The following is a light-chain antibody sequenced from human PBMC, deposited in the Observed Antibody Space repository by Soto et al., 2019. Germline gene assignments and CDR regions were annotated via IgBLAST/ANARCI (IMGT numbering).Light chain of an antibody. CDR3: QQSYITPRT. CDR1: QSISSS. J-gene: IGKJ2*01. CDR2: VTS. V-gene: IGKV1-39*01. Sequence: DIQMTQSPSSLSASVGDRVTITCRASQSISSSLNWYQQKPGKAPTLLIYVTSSLQSGVPSRFSGSGSGTDFTLAISSLQPEDFATYYCQQSYITPRTFGHGTKLEIK.